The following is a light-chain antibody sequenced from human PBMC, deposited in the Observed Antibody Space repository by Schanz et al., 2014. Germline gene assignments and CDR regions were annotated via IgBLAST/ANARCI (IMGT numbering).Light chain of an antibody. Sequence: EIVLTQSPGTLSLSPGERATLSCRASQSVHRNYLAWHQQKPGQAPRLLICGASSRATGIPDRFSGSGSGTEFALTISSLQSEDFAVYYCQHYYNWPRTFGQGTKVEIK. CDR1: QSVHRNY. CDR3: QHYYNWPRT. J-gene: IGKJ1*01. V-gene: IGKV3-20*01. CDR2: GAS.